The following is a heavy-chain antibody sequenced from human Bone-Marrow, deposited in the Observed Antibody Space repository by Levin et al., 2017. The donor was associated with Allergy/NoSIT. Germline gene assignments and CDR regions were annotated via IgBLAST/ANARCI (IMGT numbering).Heavy chain of an antibody. CDR1: GFTFSDHY. V-gene: IGHV3-72*01. CDR3: FRWSSGAADY. Sequence: GGSLRLSCATSGFTFSDHYIEWVRQAPGKGLEWVGRSRNKANSYITEYVASVEGRFTISRDDSMKSLYLQMNSLKTEDTAVYYCFRWSSGAADYWGQGTLVTVSS. D-gene: IGHD7-27*01. J-gene: IGHJ4*02. CDR2: SRNKANSYIT.